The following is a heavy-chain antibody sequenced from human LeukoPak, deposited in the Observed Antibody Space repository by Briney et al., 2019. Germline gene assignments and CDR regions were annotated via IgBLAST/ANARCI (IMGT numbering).Heavy chain of an antibody. CDR1: GGSISSGDYY. CDR2: NYYSGST. J-gene: IGHJ4*02. Sequence: SETLSLTCTVSGGSISSGDYYWSWIRQPPGKGLEWIGSNYYSGSTYYNPSLKSRVTISVDTSKNQFSLKLSSVTAADTAVYYCARHCSSTSCYEGSFGYWGQGTLVTVSS. D-gene: IGHD2-2*01. CDR3: ARHCSSTSCYEGSFGY. V-gene: IGHV4-39*01.